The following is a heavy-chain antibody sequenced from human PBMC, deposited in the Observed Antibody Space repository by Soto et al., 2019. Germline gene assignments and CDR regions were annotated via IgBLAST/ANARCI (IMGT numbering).Heavy chain of an antibody. D-gene: IGHD6-13*01. J-gene: IGHJ4*02. CDR3: ASYSSLDY. CDR1: GFTVSNYY. CDR2: IYSGGST. Sequence: EVQLVETGGGLIQPGGSLRLSCAASGFTVSNYYMSWVRQAPGKGLEWVSLIYSGGSTYYADSVKGRFTLSRDNSKNTLYLQMNSLRAEDTAVYYCASYSSLDYWGQGTLVTVSS. V-gene: IGHV3-53*02.